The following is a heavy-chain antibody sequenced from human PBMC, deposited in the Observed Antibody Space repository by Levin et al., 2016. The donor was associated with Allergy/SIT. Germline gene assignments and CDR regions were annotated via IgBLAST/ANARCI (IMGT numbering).Heavy chain of an antibody. D-gene: IGHD4-17*01. CDR1: GGTFSSYA. CDR3: ARGSDYGDYLFDY. J-gene: IGHJ4*02. Sequence: SVKVSCKASGGTFSSYAISWVRQAPGQGLEWMGGIIPIFGTANYAQKFQGRVTITADESTSTAYMELSSLRSEDTAVYYCARGSDYGDYLFDYWGQGTLVTVSS. CDR2: IIPIFGTA. V-gene: IGHV1-69*13.